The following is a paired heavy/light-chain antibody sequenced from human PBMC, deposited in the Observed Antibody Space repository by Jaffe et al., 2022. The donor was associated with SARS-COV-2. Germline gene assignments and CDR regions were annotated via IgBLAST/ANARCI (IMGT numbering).Heavy chain of an antibody. CDR2: IIPIFGTA. D-gene: IGHD2-21*02. CDR3: ARGATAYCGGDCYYVTWFDP. Sequence: QVQLVQSGAEVKKPGSSVKVSCKASGGTFSSYAISWVRQAPGQGLEWMGGIIPIFGTANYAQKFQGRVTITADESTSTAYMELSSLRSEDTAVYYCARGATAYCGGDCYYVTWFDPWGQGTLVTVSS. J-gene: IGHJ5*02. CDR1: GGTFSSYA. V-gene: IGHV1-69*01.
Light chain of an antibody. CDR1: QSVSSSY. CDR2: GAS. Sequence: EIVLTQSPGTLSLSPGERATLSCRASQSVSSSYLAWYQQKPGQAPRLLIYGASSRATGIPDRFSGSGSGTDFTLTISRLEPEDFAVYYCQQYGSSPHTFGPGTKVDIK. J-gene: IGKJ3*01. CDR3: QQYGSSPHT. V-gene: IGKV3-20*01.